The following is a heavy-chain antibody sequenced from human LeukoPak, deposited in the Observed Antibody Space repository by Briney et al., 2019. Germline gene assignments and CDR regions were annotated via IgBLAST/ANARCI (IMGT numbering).Heavy chain of an antibody. Sequence: PGGSLRLSCAASGFTFSTYGMTRVRQAPGKGLEWVAATWYDGSNKYYADSVKGRFTISRDNSKNTLYLQMNSLRAEDTAVYFCARGGHCSTTSCSNYDGMDVWGQGTTLIVSS. D-gene: IGHD2-2*01. CDR3: ARGGHCSTTSCSNYDGMDV. CDR1: GFTFSTYG. J-gene: IGHJ6*02. CDR2: TWYDGSNK. V-gene: IGHV3-33*08.